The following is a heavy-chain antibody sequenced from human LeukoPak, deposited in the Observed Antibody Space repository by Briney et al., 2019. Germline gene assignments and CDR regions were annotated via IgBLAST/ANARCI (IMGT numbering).Heavy chain of an antibody. CDR2: IYYSGST. CDR1: GGSISSGGYY. Sequence: SETLSLTCTVSGGSISSGGYYWSWIRQHPGKGLEWIGYIYYSGSTYYNPSLKSRVTISVDTSKNQFSLKLSSVTAADTAVYYCARDSLNNWFDPWGQGTLVTVSS. V-gene: IGHV4-31*03. CDR3: ARDSLNNWFDP. J-gene: IGHJ5*02.